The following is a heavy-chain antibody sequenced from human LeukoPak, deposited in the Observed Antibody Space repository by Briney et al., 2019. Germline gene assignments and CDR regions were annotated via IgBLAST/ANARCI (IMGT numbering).Heavy chain of an antibody. V-gene: IGHV4-4*07. Sequence: SETLSLTCTVSGGSISSYYWSWIRQPAGKGLEWIGRIYTSGSTNYNPSLKSRVTMSVDTSKNQFSLKLSSVTAADTAVYYCARVAGGYYYGSGSYYEFNDAFYIWGQGTMVTVSS. J-gene: IGHJ3*02. CDR2: IYTSGST. CDR1: GGSISSYY. CDR3: ARVAGGYYYGSGSYYEFNDAFYI. D-gene: IGHD3-10*01.